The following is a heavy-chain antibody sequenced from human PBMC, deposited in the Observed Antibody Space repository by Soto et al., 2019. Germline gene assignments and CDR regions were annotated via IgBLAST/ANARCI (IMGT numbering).Heavy chain of an antibody. V-gene: IGHV1-69*01. CDR3: ARVNYYDSSGYYSFDY. Sequence: QVQLVQSGAEVKKPGSWVKISCKASGGTVSSYAISWVRQAPGQGLEWMGGIIPIFGTANYAQKFQGRVTITADESTSTAYMELSSLRSEDTAVYYCARVNYYDSSGYYSFDYWGQGTLVTVSS. D-gene: IGHD3-22*01. CDR2: IIPIFGTA. J-gene: IGHJ4*02. CDR1: GGTVSSYA.